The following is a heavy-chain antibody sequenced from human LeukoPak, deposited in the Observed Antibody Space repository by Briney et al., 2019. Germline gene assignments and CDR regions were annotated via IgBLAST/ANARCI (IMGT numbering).Heavy chain of an antibody. V-gene: IGHV4-39*01. J-gene: IGHJ4*02. CDR2: IYYSGST. CDR1: GGSISSSSYY. D-gene: IGHD3-22*01. Sequence: SETLSLTCTVSGGSISSSSYYWGWIRQPPGKGLEWIGSIYYSGSTYYNPSLKSRVTISVDTSKNQSSLKLSSVTAADTAVYYCARPLYDSSGYYYHFDYWGQGTLVTVSS. CDR3: ARPLYDSSGYYYHFDY.